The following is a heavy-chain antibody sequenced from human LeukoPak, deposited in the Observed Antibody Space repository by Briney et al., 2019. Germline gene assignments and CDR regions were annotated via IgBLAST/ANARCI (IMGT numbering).Heavy chain of an antibody. J-gene: IGHJ4*02. CDR3: ARDDSGSYYFDY. D-gene: IGHD1-26*01. V-gene: IGHV1-2*02. CDR1: GYTFTGYY. CDR2: INPNSGGT. Sequence: ASVKGSCKASGYTFTGYYMHWVRQAPGQGLEWMGWINPNSGGTNYAQKFQGRVTMTRDTSISTAYMELSRLRSDDTAVYYCARDDSGSYYFDYWGQGTLVTVSS.